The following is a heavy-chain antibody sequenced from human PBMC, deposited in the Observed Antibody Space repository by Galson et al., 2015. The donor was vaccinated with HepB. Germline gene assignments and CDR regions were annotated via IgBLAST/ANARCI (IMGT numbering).Heavy chain of an antibody. V-gene: IGHV3-23*01. CDR1: GFTFSSYA. Sequence: SLRLSCAASGFTFSSYAMSWVRQAPGKGLEWVSAISGSGGSTYYADSVKGRFTISRDNSKNTLYLQMNSLRAEDTAVYYCAKSGDVLRFFQAHVGYYYMDVWGKGTTVTVSS. D-gene: IGHD3-3*01. J-gene: IGHJ6*03. CDR2: ISGSGGST. CDR3: AKSGDVLRFFQAHVGYYYMDV.